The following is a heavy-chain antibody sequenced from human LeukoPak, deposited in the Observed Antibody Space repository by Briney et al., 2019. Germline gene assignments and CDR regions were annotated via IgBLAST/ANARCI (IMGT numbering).Heavy chain of an antibody. CDR1: GGSISSSSYY. CDR2: IYYSGST. D-gene: IGHD1-14*01. J-gene: IGHJ6*03. CDR3: AREIPGLYYYYYYMDV. V-gene: IGHV4-39*01. Sequence: SETLSLTCTVSGGSISSSSYYWGWIRQPPGKGLEWIGSIYYSGSTYYNPSLKSRVTISVDTSKNQFSLKLSSVTAADTAVYYCAREIPGLYYYYYYMDVWGKGTTVTVSS.